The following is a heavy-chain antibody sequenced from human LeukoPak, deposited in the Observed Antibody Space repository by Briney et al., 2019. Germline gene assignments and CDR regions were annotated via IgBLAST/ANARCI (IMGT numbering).Heavy chain of an antibody. CDR2: IYYSGST. J-gene: IGHJ5*02. D-gene: IGHD1-7*01. V-gene: IGHV4-39*07. Sequence: KPSETLSLTCTVSGGSISSSSYYWGWIRQPPGKGLEWIGSIYYSGSTYYNPSLKSRVTISVDTSKNQFSLKLSSVTAADTAVYYCARDLVRRELLHFGYNWFDPWGQGTLVTVSS. CDR3: ARDLVRRELLHFGYNWFDP. CDR1: GGSISSSSYY.